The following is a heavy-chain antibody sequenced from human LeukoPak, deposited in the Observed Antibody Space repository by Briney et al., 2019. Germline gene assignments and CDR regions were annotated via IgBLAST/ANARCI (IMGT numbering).Heavy chain of an antibody. V-gene: IGHV4-61*02. Sequence: KTSETLSLTCTVSGGSISSGSYYWSWIRQPAGKGLEWIGRIYTSGSTNYNPSLKSRVTISVDTSKNQFSLKLSSVTAADTAVYYCARSLYYYDSSGYYPEDFLHWGQGTLVTVSS. CDR2: IYTSGST. J-gene: IGHJ1*01. CDR3: ARSLYYYDSSGYYPEDFLH. CDR1: GGSISSGSYY. D-gene: IGHD3-22*01.